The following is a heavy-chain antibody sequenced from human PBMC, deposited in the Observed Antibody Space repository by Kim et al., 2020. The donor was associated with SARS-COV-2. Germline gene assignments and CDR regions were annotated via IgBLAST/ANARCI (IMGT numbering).Heavy chain of an antibody. J-gene: IGHJ6*02. V-gene: IGHV3-30*04. CDR1: GFTFSSYA. D-gene: IGHD2-15*01. CDR2: ISYDGSNK. CDR3: ARNQGEVVVAATKYYYYYGMDV. Sequence: GGSLRLSCAASGFTFSSYAMHWVRQAPGKGLEWVAVISYDGSNKYYADSVKGRFTISRDNSKNTLYLQMNSLRAEDTAVYYCARNQGEVVVAATKYYYYYGMDVWGQGTTVTVSS.